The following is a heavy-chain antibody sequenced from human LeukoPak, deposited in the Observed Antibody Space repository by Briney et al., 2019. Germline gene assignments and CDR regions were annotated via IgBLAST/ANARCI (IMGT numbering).Heavy chain of an antibody. Sequence: GRSLRLSCAASGFTFSSYGMHWVRQAPGKGLEWVAVISYDGSNKYYADSVKGRFTISGDNSKNTLYLQMNSLRAEDTAVYHCAKPDTMFGELLPYYYYGMDVWGQGTTVTVSS. CDR2: ISYDGSNK. CDR3: AKPDTMFGELLPYYYYGMDV. V-gene: IGHV3-30*18. D-gene: IGHD3-10*02. CDR1: GFTFSSYG. J-gene: IGHJ6*02.